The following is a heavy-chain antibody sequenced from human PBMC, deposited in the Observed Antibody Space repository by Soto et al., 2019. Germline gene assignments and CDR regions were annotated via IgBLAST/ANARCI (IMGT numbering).Heavy chain of an antibody. J-gene: IGHJ4*02. V-gene: IGHV1-2*04. CDR1: GYTFTGYY. CDR3: TRSITMVRRVITWPVDY. Sequence: ASVKVSCKASGYTFTGYYLHWVRQVPGQGLEWMGWLNPNSGGTKLAQKFQGWVTMTRDTSTSTVYMELSNLRSEDTAVYYCTRSITMVRRVITWPVDYWGQGTLVTVSS. CDR2: LNPNSGGT. D-gene: IGHD3-10*01.